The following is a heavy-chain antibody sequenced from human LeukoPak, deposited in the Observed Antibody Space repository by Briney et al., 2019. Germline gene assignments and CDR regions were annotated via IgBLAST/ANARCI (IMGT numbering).Heavy chain of an antibody. V-gene: IGHV1-18*01. CDR3: ARGPFSIVVTLMNDAFDI. J-gene: IGHJ3*02. CDR2: ISVNNGNT. D-gene: IGHD5-12*01. CDR1: GYAFASYG. Sequence: ASVKVSCKASGYAFASYGISWVRQAPGQGLEWLGWISVNNGNTHYAQKFQGRVTMTTDTSTSTAYMEVRSLRSDDTAVYYCARGPFSIVVTLMNDAFDIWGQGTMVTVSS.